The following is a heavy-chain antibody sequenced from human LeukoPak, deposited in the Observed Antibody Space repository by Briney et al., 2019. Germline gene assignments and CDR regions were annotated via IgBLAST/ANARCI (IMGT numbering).Heavy chain of an antibody. V-gene: IGHV3-53*01. CDR1: GFTVSSNY. D-gene: IGHD1-26*01. Sequence: PGGSLRLSCAASGFTVSSNYMSWDRQAPGKGLEWVSVIYSGGSTYYADSVKGRFTISRDNSKNTLYLQMNSLRVEDTAVYYCARDLTSLSSGSYGGSWDQGTLVTVSS. J-gene: IGHJ5*02. CDR3: ARDLTSLSSGSYGGS. CDR2: IYSGGST.